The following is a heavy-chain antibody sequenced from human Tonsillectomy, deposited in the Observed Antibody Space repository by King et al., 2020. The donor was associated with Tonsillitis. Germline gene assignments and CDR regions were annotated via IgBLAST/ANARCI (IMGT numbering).Heavy chain of an antibody. Sequence: QLQESGPGLVKPSETLSLTCTVSGGSISSYYWNWIRQPPGKELEWIGYIYYSGSTNYNPSLKSRGTISGDTSQNPFSLKLTSVTAADTAVYYCARGGRDSGSPGRVDYWGQGTLVTVSS. V-gene: IGHV4-59*01. CDR2: IYYSGST. CDR3: ARGGRDSGSPGRVDY. D-gene: IGHD1-26*01. J-gene: IGHJ4*02. CDR1: GGSISSYY.